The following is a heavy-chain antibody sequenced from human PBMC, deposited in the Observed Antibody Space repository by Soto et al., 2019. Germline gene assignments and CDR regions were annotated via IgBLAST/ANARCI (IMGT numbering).Heavy chain of an antibody. D-gene: IGHD6-13*01. CDR1: GFTFSSYA. J-gene: IGHJ5*02. CDR2: ISYDGSNK. V-gene: IGHV3-30-3*01. Sequence: RRLSCAASGFTFSSYAMHWVRQAPGKGLEWVAVISYDGSNKYYADSVKGRFTISRDNSKNTLYLQMNSLRAEDTAVYYCARSALSVPYSSSWYRSGWFDPWGQGTLVTVSS. CDR3: ARSALSVPYSSSWYRSGWFDP.